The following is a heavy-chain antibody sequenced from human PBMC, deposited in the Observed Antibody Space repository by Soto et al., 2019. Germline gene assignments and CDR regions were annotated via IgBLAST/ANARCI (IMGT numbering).Heavy chain of an antibody. Sequence: GASVKVSCKASGYTFTSYDINWVRQAPGQGLEWMGGIIPIFGTANYAQKFQGRVTITADESTSTAYMELSSLRSEDTAVYYCARDRHGDYDYYYYGMDVWGQGTTVTVSS. V-gene: IGHV1-69*13. CDR3: ARDRHGDYDYYYYGMDV. CDR1: GYTFTSYD. CDR2: IIPIFGTA. J-gene: IGHJ6*02. D-gene: IGHD4-17*01.